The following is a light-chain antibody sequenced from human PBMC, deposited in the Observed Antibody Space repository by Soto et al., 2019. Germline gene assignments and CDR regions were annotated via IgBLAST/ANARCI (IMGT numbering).Light chain of an antibody. Sequence: EIAMTLSTTTLSVSPGESATLSCRASQSVSSNLAWYQQKPGQAPRLLIYGASTRATGIPARFSDSGSGTEFTLTISSLQSEDFAIYYCQQYNNWQTFGQGTKVDIK. CDR3: QQYNNWQT. CDR2: GAS. V-gene: IGKV3-15*01. CDR1: QSVSSN. J-gene: IGKJ1*01.